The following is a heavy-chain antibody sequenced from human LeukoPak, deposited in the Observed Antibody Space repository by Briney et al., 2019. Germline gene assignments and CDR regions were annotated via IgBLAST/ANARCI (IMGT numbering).Heavy chain of an antibody. Sequence: GGSLRLSCAASGFTFSSYAMPWVRQAPGKGLEWVAVISYDGSNKYYADSVKGRFTISRDNSKNTLYLQMNSLRAEDTAVYYCARDKREYFDYWGQGTLVTVSS. D-gene: IGHD6-25*01. CDR3: ARDKREYFDY. J-gene: IGHJ4*02. CDR1: GFTFSSYA. V-gene: IGHV3-30-3*01. CDR2: ISYDGSNK.